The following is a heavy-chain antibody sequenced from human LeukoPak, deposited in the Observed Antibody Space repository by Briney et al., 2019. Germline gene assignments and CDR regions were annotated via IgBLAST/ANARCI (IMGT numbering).Heavy chain of an antibody. CDR3: TTRIMITFGGVIAPSLFDY. Sequence: PGGSLRLSCAASGFTLSNAWMSWVRQAPGKGLEWVGRIKSKTDGGTTDYAAPVKGRFTISRDDSKNTLYLQMNSLKTEDTAVYYCTTRIMITFGGVIAPSLFDYWGQGTLVTVSS. CDR2: IKSKTDGGTT. J-gene: IGHJ4*02. D-gene: IGHD3-16*02. V-gene: IGHV3-15*01. CDR1: GFTLSNAW.